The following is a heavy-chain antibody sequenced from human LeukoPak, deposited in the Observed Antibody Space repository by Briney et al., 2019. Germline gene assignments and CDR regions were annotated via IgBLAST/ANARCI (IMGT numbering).Heavy chain of an antibody. D-gene: IGHD6-25*01. Sequence: ASVKVSCKPSRYTFTSYGISWVRQAPGQGLEWMGWISAYNGNTNYAQKLQGRITMTTDTSTSTAYMELRSLRSDDTAVYYCAREAAAGGFDYWGQGTLVTVSS. CDR3: AREAAAGGFDY. V-gene: IGHV1-18*01. J-gene: IGHJ4*02. CDR1: RYTFTSYG. CDR2: ISAYNGNT.